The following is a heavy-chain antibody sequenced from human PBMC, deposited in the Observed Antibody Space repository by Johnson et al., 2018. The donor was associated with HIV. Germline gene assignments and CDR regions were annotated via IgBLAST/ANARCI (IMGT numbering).Heavy chain of an antibody. CDR1: GFTFSSYA. D-gene: IGHD6-25*01. V-gene: IGHV3-64*01. J-gene: IGHJ3*02. Sequence: VQLVESGGGLVQPGGSLRLSCAASGFTFSSYAMHWVRQAPGKGLEYVSAISSNGGSTYYANSVKGRFTISRDNSKNTLYLQMNSLRAEDTAVYYCARATDQRLDAFDIWGQGTMVTVSS. CDR2: ISSNGGST. CDR3: ARATDQRLDAFDI.